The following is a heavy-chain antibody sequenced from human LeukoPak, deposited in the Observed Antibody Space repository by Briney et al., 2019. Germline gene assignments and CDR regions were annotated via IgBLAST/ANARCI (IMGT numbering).Heavy chain of an antibody. D-gene: IGHD3-16*01. Sequence: PSETLSLTCTVSGGSISSYYWSWIRQPAGKGLKWIGRIYTSGSTNYNPSLKSRVTMSVDTSKNQFSLKLSSVTAADTAVYYCARDASYNWGLNAFDIWGQGTMVTVSS. CDR2: IYTSGST. CDR3: ARDASYNWGLNAFDI. J-gene: IGHJ3*02. V-gene: IGHV4-4*07. CDR1: GGSISSYY.